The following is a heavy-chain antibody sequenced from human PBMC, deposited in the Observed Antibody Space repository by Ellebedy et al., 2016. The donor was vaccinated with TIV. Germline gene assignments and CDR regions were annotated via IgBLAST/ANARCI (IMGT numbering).Heavy chain of an antibody. CDR3: AKAKSASSYDS. CDR1: GFTFSTYT. Sequence: GGSLRLXCAASGFTFSTYTMGWVRQAPGKGLEWVSDISGSGSRTYYGDSVKGRFTISRDNSKNTLYLQMDSLRVEDTAVYYCAKAKSASSYDSWGQGTLVTVSS. CDR2: ISGSGSRT. V-gene: IGHV3-23*01. D-gene: IGHD3-3*01. J-gene: IGHJ5*01.